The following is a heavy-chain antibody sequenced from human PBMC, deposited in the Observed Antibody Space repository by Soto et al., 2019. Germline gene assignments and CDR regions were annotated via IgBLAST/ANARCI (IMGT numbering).Heavy chain of an antibody. CDR1: GGTFSSYA. Sequence: ASVKVSCKASGGTFSSYAISWVRQAPGQGLEWMGGIIPIFGTANYAQKFQGRVTITADESTSTAYMELSSLRSEDTAVYYCAHTPDRGSYCFPFDYWGQGTLVTVSS. D-gene: IGHD1-26*01. J-gene: IGHJ4*02. V-gene: IGHV1-69*13. CDR2: IIPIFGTA. CDR3: AHTPDRGSYCFPFDY.